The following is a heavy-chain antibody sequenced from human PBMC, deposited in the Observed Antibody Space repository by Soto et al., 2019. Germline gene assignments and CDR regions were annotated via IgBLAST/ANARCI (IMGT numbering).Heavy chain of an antibody. CDR3: ARTYVVVPAVINWFDP. CDR2: ISAYNGNT. J-gene: IGHJ5*02. CDR1: GYTFTSYG. Sequence: ASVKVSCKASGYTFTSYGISWVRQAPGQGLEWMVWISAYNGNTNYAQKLQGRVTMTTGTSTSTAYMELRSLRPDDTAVYYCARTYVVVPAVINWFDPWGQGTLVTVSS. D-gene: IGHD2-2*01. V-gene: IGHV1-18*04.